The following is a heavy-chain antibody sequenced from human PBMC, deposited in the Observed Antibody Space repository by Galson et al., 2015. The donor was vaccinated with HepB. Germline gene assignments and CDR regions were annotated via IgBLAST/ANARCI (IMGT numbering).Heavy chain of an antibody. V-gene: IGHV3-9*01. CDR2: ISWNSGSI. CDR3: AKGQQQLPPRGGYFDY. D-gene: IGHD6-13*01. Sequence: SLRLSCAASGFTFDDYAMHWVRQAPGKGLEWVSGISWNSGSIGYADSVKGRFTISRDNAKNSLYLQMNSLRAEDTALYYCAKGQQQLPPRGGYFDYWGQGTLVTVSS. J-gene: IGHJ4*02. CDR1: GFTFDDYA.